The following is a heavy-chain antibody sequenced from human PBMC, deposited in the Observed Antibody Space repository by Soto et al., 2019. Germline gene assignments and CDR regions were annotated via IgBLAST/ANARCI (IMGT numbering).Heavy chain of an antibody. D-gene: IGHD3-22*01. CDR1: GGSISSYY. Sequence: SETLSLTCTVSGGSISSYYWSWIRQPPGKGLEWIGYIYYSGSTNYNPSLKSRVTISVDTSKNQFSLKLSSVTAADTAVYYCAKVRYYYDSSGYYWTVFDYWGQGTLVTVSS. CDR3: AKVRYYYDSSGYYWTVFDY. J-gene: IGHJ4*02. CDR2: IYYSGST. V-gene: IGHV4-59*01.